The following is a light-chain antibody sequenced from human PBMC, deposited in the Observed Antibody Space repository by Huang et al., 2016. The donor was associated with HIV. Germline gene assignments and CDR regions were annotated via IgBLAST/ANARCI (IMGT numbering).Light chain of an antibody. V-gene: IGKV4-1*01. J-gene: IGKJ3*01. CDR1: QSVLYSSNNNNY. Sequence: DIVMTQSPDSLAVSLGERATINCKSSQSVLYSSNNNNYLAWYQQNPGQPPKLLIYWASTRESGVPDRFSGSGSGTDFTLTISGLQAEDVAVYFCQQYYSTPFTFSPGTKVHIK. CDR2: WAS. CDR3: QQYYSTPFT.